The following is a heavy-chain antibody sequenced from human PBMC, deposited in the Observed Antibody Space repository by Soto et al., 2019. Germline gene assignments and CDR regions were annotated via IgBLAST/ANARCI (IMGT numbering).Heavy chain of an antibody. CDR1: GFSISSSNW. Sequence: PSETLSLTCAVSGFSISSSNWWTWVRQPPGKGLEWVGEIYHSGSTNYNPSLKSRVTISKDNSKNQFSLKLSSVTAADTAVYYCATRATYSYDSSGFYWGQGTLVTVSS. CDR2: IYHSGST. D-gene: IGHD3-22*01. J-gene: IGHJ4*02. CDR3: ATRATYSYDSSGFY. V-gene: IGHV4-4*02.